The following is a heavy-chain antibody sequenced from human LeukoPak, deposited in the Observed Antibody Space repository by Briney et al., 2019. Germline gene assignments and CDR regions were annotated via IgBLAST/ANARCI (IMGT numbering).Heavy chain of an antibody. CDR3: ARDKYYDSSGYCY. D-gene: IGHD3-22*01. V-gene: IGHV1-2*02. CDR2: INPNSGGT. CDR1: GYTFTGYY. J-gene: IGHJ4*02. Sequence: ASVKVSCKASGYTFTGYYMYWVRQAPGQGLEWMGWINPNSGGTNYAQKFQGRVTMTRDTSISTAYMELSRLRSDDTAVYYCARDKYYDSSGYCYWGQGTLVTVSS.